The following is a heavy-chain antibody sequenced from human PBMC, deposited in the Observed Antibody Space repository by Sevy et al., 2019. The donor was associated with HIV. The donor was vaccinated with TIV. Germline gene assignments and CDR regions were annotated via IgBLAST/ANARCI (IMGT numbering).Heavy chain of an antibody. D-gene: IGHD3-22*01. CDR3: AKGYYYDSSGYWKDAFDI. CDR1: GFTVSSYG. V-gene: IGHV3-33*06. CDR2: IYYDGVNK. Sequence: GGSLRLSCAASGFTVSSYGMHWVRQAPGKGLEWVAVIYYDGVNKFYADSVKGRFTISRDNSKNTLYLQMNSLRAEDTAVYYCAKGYYYDSSGYWKDAFDIWGPWTMVTVSS. J-gene: IGHJ3*02.